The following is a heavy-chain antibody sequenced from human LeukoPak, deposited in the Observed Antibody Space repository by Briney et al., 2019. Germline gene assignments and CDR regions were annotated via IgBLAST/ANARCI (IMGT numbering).Heavy chain of an antibody. V-gene: IGHV3-48*01. J-gene: IGHJ4*02. CDR1: GFTFSLYS. D-gene: IGHD2-15*01. CDR3: ARDSGWSFDY. Sequence: PGGSLRLSCAAPGFTFSLYSMNWVRQAPGKGLEWVSYFGDDIYYADSVEGRFTISRDNAKNSLYLQMNSLRAEDTAVYYCARDSGWSFDYWGQGTLVTVSS. CDR2: FGDDI.